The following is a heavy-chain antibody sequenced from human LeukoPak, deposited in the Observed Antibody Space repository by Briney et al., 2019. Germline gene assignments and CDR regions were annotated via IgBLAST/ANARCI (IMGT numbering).Heavy chain of an antibody. CDR3: ARDGLHYYMDV. CDR1: GFTFSTYA. CDR2: ISGSGAST. V-gene: IGHV3-23*01. J-gene: IGHJ6*03. D-gene: IGHD3/OR15-3a*01. Sequence: GGSLRLSCAASGFTFSTYAMSWVRQAPGKGLEWVSAISGSGASTYYADSVKGRFTISRDNSKNTLYLQMNSLRAEDTAVYYCARDGLHYYMDVWGKGTTVTVSS.